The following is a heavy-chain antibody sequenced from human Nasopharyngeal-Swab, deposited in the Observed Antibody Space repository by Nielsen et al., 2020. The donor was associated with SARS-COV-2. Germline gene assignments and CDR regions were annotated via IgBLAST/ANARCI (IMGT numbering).Heavy chain of an antibody. CDR1: GLTFTNSW. J-gene: IGHJ4*02. D-gene: IGHD3-3*01. V-gene: IGHV3-7*01. CDR3: ARGVGVDDFWSGRFDY. CDR2: IKQDGSDK. Sequence: GGSLRLSCAASGLTFTNSWMSWVRQAPGKGLEWVANIKQDGSDKYYVDSVKGRFTISRDNAKNSLELQMNSLRVEDTAVYYCARGVGVDDFWSGRFDYWGQGTLVTVSS.